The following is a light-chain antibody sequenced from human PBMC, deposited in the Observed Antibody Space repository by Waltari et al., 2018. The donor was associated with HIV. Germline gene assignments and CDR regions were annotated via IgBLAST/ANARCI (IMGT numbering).Light chain of an antibody. Sequence: DIQMTQYPSSLSASAGDRVTITCQASPDISNYLNWDQQKPGKAPKLLIYDASNLETGVPSRFSGSGAGTDVTFTLSSLQPEDIATYYCQQYDNLPFTFGPGTKVNI. J-gene: IGKJ3*01. CDR3: QQYDNLPFT. V-gene: IGKV1-33*01. CDR2: DAS. CDR1: PDISNY.